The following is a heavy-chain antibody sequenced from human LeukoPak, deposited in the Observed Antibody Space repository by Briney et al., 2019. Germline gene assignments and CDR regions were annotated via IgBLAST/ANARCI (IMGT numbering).Heavy chain of an antibody. Sequence: GGSLRLSCAASGCTFIDYDMHWVRQVIGQGLERVSAIGIRGDTHYSGSVKGRFTISRENAESSLYLQMNSLRAEDTAVYYCARGGIQVSGIDEFDYWGQGTLVTVSS. D-gene: IGHD6-19*01. CDR2: IGIRGDT. J-gene: IGHJ4*02. CDR1: GCTFIDYD. CDR3: ARGGIQVSGIDEFDY. V-gene: IGHV3-13*01.